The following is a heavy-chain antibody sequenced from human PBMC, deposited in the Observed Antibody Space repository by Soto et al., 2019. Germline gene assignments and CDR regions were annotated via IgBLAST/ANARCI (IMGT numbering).Heavy chain of an antibody. V-gene: IGHV4-59*08. J-gene: IGHJ6*03. D-gene: IGHD3-3*01. CDR1: GGSISSYY. Sequence: SETLSLTCTVSGGSISSYYWSWIRQPPGKGLEWIGYIYYSGSTNYNPSLKSRVTISVDTSKNQFSLKLSSVTAADTAVYYCARGDDFWSGYYQPYYYYYMDVWGKGTTVTVSS. CDR2: IYYSGST. CDR3: ARGDDFWSGYYQPYYYYYMDV.